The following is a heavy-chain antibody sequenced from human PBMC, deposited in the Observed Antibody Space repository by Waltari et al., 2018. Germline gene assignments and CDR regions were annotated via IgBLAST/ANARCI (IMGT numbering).Heavy chain of an antibody. Sequence: QVQLVESGGGVVQPGRSLRLSCAASGFTFSSYAMPWVRQAPGKGLEWVAVISYDGSNKYYADSVKGRFTISRDNSKNTLYLQMNSLRAEDTAVYYCAREESTIVVVTASWDYWGQGTLVTVSS. CDR1: GFTFSSYA. D-gene: IGHD2-21*02. J-gene: IGHJ4*02. CDR2: ISYDGSNK. V-gene: IGHV3-30*01. CDR3: AREESTIVVVTASWDY.